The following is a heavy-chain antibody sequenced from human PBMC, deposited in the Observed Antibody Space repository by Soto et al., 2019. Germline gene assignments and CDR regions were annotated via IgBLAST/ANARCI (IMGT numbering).Heavy chain of an antibody. CDR1: GGTFSSYA. J-gene: IGHJ4*02. D-gene: IGHD3-9*01. V-gene: IGHV1-69*06. CDR2: IIPIFGTA. CDR3: ARTPGGYFDWPEDVFDY. Sequence: SVKVSCKASGGTFSSYAISWVRQAPGQGLEWMGGIIPIFGTANYAQKFQGRVTITADKSTSTAYMELSSLRSEDTAVYYCARTPGGYFDWPEDVFDYWGQGTLVTAPQ.